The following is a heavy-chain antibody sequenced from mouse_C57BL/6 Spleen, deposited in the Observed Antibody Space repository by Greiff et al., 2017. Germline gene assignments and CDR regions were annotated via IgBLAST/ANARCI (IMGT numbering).Heavy chain of an antibody. CDR2: IYPETGGT. V-gene: IGHV1-15*01. Sequence: VQLQESGAELVRPGASVTLSCKASGYTFTDYEMHWVQQTPVHGLEWIGSIYPETGGTASNQKFKGKAILTVDKSSSTAYMELRSLTSEDSAVYYCTRGGGSSLCYYALGCWGKVATVTV. D-gene: IGHD1-1*01. J-gene: IGHJ4*01. CDR1: GYTFTDYE. CDR3: TRGGGSSLCYYALGC.